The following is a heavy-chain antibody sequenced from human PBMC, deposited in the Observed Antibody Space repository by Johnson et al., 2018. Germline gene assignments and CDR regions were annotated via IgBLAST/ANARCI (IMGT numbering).Heavy chain of an antibody. D-gene: IGHD3-22*01. CDR1: GFTFSSYW. V-gene: IGHV3-74*01. J-gene: IGHJ1*01. CDR3: ARDPTAYYDERSGYPEYWKH. CDR2: INSDGSST. Sequence: VQLQESGGGLVQPGGSLRLSCAASGFTFSSYWMHWVRQAPGKGLVWVSRINSDGSSTSYADSVKGRFTISRDNAKNTLYLQMNSLRAEDTAVYYCARDPTAYYDERSGYPEYWKHWGQGNRVTVYS.